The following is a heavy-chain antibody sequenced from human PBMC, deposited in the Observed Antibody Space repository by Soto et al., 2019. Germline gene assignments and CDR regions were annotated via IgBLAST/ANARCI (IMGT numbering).Heavy chain of an antibody. Sequence: SETLSLTCSLSGGAINGDYWSWIRQPPGKGLEWIGFVSYSGSTDYHPSLTSRVTISIDTSKNQFSLKMISVTAADTAVYYCARHGSDSGWFFFDPWGQGALVTVSS. D-gene: IGHD6-19*01. CDR3: ARHGSDSGWFFFDP. CDR2: VSYSGST. CDR1: GGAINGDY. J-gene: IGHJ5*02. V-gene: IGHV4-59*08.